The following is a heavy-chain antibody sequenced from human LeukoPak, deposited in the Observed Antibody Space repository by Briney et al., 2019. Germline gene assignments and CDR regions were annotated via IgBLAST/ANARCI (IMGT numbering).Heavy chain of an antibody. Sequence: GGSLRLSCAASGFTFSSYGMHWVRQAPGKGLELVAVISYDGSNKYYADSVKGRFTIIRDNSKNTLYLQMNSLRAEDTAVYYCAKEGSRTTVTTAHKSEYYYYYYGMDVWGQGTTVTVSS. CDR1: GFTFSSYG. J-gene: IGHJ6*02. D-gene: IGHD4-17*01. CDR2: ISYDGSNK. CDR3: AKEGSRTTVTTAHKSEYYYYYYGMDV. V-gene: IGHV3-30*18.